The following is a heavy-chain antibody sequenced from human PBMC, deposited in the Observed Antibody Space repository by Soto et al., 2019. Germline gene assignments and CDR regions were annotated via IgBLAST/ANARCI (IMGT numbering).Heavy chain of an antibody. J-gene: IGHJ6*02. CDR1: GFTFGNQT. CDR2: ISSTSSYI. CDR3: AGRTTAGGGIDV. D-gene: IGHD1-1*01. Sequence: EVQLVESGGGLVKPGGSLRLSCVGSGFTFGNQTLTWVRQAPGKGLEWVASISSTSSYIHYADSVKGRFTISRDNAKNSLFLQMNTLRAEDTALYYCAGRTTAGGGIDVWGQGTTVSVSS. V-gene: IGHV3-21*02.